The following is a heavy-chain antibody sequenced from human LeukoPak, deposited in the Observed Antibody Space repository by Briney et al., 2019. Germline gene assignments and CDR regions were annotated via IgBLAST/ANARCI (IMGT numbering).Heavy chain of an antibody. V-gene: IGHV3-33*01. CDR1: EITFSSYG. J-gene: IGHJ4*02. CDR2: TRSDGSNR. D-gene: IGHD2-15*01. CDR3: ARDRFVGRSIDY. Sequence: PGRPLRLSCAAFEITFSSYGMHWVRQAPGKGLEWVAVTRSDGSNRYYADSVKGRFTISRDNSKNTLYLQINSLRAEDTAVYYCARDRFVGRSIDYWGQGTLVTVSS.